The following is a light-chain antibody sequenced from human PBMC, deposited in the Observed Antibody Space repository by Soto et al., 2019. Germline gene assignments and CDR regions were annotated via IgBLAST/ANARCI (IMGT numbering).Light chain of an antibody. CDR3: SSFTSTNTWV. J-gene: IGLJ3*02. CDR2: EAF. V-gene: IGLV2-14*01. Sequence: QSALTQVASVSGSPGQSITISCTATSSDVGGHDYVSWYLQHPGKAPKLLIYEAFNRPSGVSDRFSGSKSGSTASLTISGLQAGDEGDYYCSSFTSTNTWVFGVGTKLTVL. CDR1: SSDVGGHDY.